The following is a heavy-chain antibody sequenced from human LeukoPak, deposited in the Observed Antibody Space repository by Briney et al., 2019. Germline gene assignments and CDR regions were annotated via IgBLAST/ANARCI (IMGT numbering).Heavy chain of an antibody. CDR2: ISGSGGST. CDR3: AKDSGSSGWYRFDY. V-gene: IGHV3-23*01. Sequence: GGSLRLSCAASGFAFSSYAMSWVRQAPGKGLEWVSAISGSGGSTYYADSVKGRFTISRDNSKNTLYLQMNSLRAEDTAVYYCAKDSGSSGWYRFDYWGQGTLVTVSS. J-gene: IGHJ4*02. CDR1: GFAFSSYA. D-gene: IGHD6-19*01.